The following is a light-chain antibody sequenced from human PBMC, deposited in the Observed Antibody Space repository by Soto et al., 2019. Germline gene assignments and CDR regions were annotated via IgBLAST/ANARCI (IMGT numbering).Light chain of an antibody. CDR2: TLS. CDR1: QSLFDSDDGTTE. CDR3: MQRKEFPGT. J-gene: IGKJ4*01. Sequence: DIVMTQTPLSLHVTPGAPASISCRFSQSLFDSDDGTTELDWYLQKQGQSPQLLIYTLSSRASGVPDRFTGSGAGTDFTLKISRVEAVDVGVYYCMQRKEFPGTFGGVTKVDIK. V-gene: IGKV2-40*01.